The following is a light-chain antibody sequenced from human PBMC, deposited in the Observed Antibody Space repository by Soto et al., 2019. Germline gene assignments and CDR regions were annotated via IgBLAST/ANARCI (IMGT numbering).Light chain of an antibody. CDR2: EAS. J-gene: IGLJ2*01. CDR3: CSYGRTVV. Sequence: QSVLTQPASVSGSPGQSITISCTGTSNDVGTYNLVSWYQHHPGKAPKLIIYEASKRPSGVPNRFSGSKSGNTASLTSSGLDAEDESDCYCCSYGRTVVFGGGTKVTVL. V-gene: IGLV2-23*01. CDR1: SNDVGTYNL.